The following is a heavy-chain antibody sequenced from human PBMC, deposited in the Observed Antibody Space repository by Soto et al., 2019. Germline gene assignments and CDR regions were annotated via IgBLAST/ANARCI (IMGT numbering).Heavy chain of an antibody. CDR1: GFTFSSYA. Sequence: QVQLVESGEGVVQPGRSLRLSCVASGFTFSSYAMHWVRQAPGKGLEWVAVISYDGNNKYYADSVKGRFTISRDNSKNTLYLQMNSLRLEDTAVYYCARAGCDGGSCYTLVGLRYGMDVWGQGTTVTVSS. CDR2: ISYDGNNK. D-gene: IGHD2-15*01. J-gene: IGHJ6*02. CDR3: ARAGCDGGSCYTLVGLRYGMDV. V-gene: IGHV3-30-3*01.